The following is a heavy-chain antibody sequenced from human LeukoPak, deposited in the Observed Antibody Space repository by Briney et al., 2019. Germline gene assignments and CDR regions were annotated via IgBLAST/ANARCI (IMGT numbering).Heavy chain of an antibody. D-gene: IGHD6-13*01. Sequence: SETLSLTCAVSGGSISSGGYSWSWIRQPPGKGLEWIGYIYYSGSTYYNPSLKSRVTISVDRSKNQFSLKLSSVTAADTAVYYCARVSGGSSIDYWGQGTLVTVSS. J-gene: IGHJ4*02. CDR1: GGSISSGGYS. CDR3: ARVSGGSSIDY. V-gene: IGHV4-30-2*01. CDR2: IYYSGST.